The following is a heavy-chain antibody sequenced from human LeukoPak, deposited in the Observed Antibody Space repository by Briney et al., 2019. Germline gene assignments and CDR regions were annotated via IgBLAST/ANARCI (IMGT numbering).Heavy chain of an antibody. D-gene: IGHD1-1*01. CDR3: AKDRVPDGRWNFDF. V-gene: IGHV3-23*01. CDR1: GFTFGTYA. Sequence: GGSLRLSCAASGFTFGTYAMNWVRQAPGKGLEWVSGILASGSTTYYADSVKGRFTISRDNSKNTLYLQMNSLRAEDTAIYYCAKDRVPDGRWNFDFWGQGTLSPSPQ. CDR2: ILASGSTT. J-gene: IGHJ4*02.